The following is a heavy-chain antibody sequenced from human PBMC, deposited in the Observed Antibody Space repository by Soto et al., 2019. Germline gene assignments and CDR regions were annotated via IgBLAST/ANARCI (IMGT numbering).Heavy chain of an antibody. CDR2: ISYDGSNK. CDR3: AKDGLFYSGAPGYYGMDF. D-gene: IGHD2-15*01. CDR1: GFTFSSYG. Sequence: PGGSLRLSCAASGFTFSSYGMHWVRQAPGKGLEWVAVISYDGSNKYYADSVKGRFTISRDNSKNTLYLQMNSLRAEDTAVYYCAKDGLFYSGAPGYYGMDFWSQGTTVTGS. V-gene: IGHV3-30*18. J-gene: IGHJ6*02.